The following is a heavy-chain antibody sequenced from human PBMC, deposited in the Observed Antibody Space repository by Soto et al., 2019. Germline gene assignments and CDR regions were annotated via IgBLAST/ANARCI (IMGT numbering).Heavy chain of an antibody. V-gene: IGHV4-4*02. Sequence: QVQLQESGPGLVTPSGTLSLTCAVSGGSISSNNWWSWVRQSPEKGLEWIGEIYHSGRTNYNPSLKSRVTISLDKSKNQFSLKLSSVNAADAAVYYCARWASGYYWFDYWGQGTLVTVSS. D-gene: IGHD3-22*01. J-gene: IGHJ4*02. CDR2: IYHSGRT. CDR3: ARWASGYYWFDY. CDR1: GGSISSNNW.